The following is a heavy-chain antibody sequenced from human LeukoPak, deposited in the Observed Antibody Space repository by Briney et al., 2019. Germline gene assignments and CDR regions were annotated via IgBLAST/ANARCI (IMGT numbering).Heavy chain of an antibody. J-gene: IGHJ4*02. V-gene: IGHV1-46*01. CDR1: GYTFTSYY. CDR3: ARDSDGGNDY. CDR2: INPTGGST. D-gene: IGHD4-23*01. Sequence: GASVKVSCKASGYTFTSYYMHWVRQAPGQGLEWMGLINPTGGSTGYAQKFQGRVTTTRDMSTSTDYMELSSLRSEDTAVYYCARDSDGGNDYWGQGTLVTVSS.